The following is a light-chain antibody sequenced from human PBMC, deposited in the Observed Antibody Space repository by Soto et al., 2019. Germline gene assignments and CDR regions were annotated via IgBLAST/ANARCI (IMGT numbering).Light chain of an antibody. V-gene: IGKV3-20*01. CDR2: GVS. CDR3: QQYGNSAIT. CDR1: QSVSSAY. J-gene: IGKJ5*01. Sequence: EIELTQSPGTLSLSPGERATLSCRASQSVSSAYSAWYQQKPGQAPRLLIYGVSTRATGIADRFSGSGSGTDFTLTISRLEPEDFAVYYCQQYGNSAITFGQGTRLEIK.